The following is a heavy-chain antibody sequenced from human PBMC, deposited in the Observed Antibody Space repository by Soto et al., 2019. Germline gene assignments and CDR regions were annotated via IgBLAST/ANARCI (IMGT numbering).Heavy chain of an antibody. Sequence: ASVKVSCKASGYTFTSYDINWVRQATGQGLEWMGWMNPNSGNTGYAQKFQGRVTMTRNTSISTAYMELSSLRSEDTAVYYCARVPAVVVPAAIPYYYYYYGMDAWGQGTTVTVSS. V-gene: IGHV1-8*01. D-gene: IGHD2-2*02. CDR3: ARVPAVVVPAAIPYYYYYYGMDA. CDR1: GYTFTSYD. J-gene: IGHJ6*02. CDR2: MNPNSGNT.